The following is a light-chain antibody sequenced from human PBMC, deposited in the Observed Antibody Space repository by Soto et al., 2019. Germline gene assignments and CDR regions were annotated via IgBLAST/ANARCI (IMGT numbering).Light chain of an antibody. CDR1: QSVNSN. V-gene: IGKV3-15*01. CDR2: VAS. CDR3: QQDNVWPLT. J-gene: IGKJ4*01. Sequence: EIVMTQSPVTLSVSPGDRATLSCRASQSVNSNLAWYQQKPGQTPKLLSYVASTRATGIPARFSGRGAGTECTLTSSSRQSEDLAVYYCQQDNVWPLTCGGGTKVEFK.